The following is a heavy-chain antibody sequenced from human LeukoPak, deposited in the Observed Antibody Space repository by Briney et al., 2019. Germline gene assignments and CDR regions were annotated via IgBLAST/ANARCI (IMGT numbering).Heavy chain of an antibody. V-gene: IGHV3-30-3*01. Sequence: GGSLRLSCAASGFTFSIYAMHWVRQAPGKGLEWVAVISYDGSNKYYADSVKGRFTISRDNSKNTLYLQMNSLRAEDTAVYYCARASSDYGEEVWGQGTLVTVSS. CDR2: ISYDGSNK. CDR3: ARASSDYGEEV. J-gene: IGHJ4*02. CDR1: GFTFSIYA. D-gene: IGHD4-17*01.